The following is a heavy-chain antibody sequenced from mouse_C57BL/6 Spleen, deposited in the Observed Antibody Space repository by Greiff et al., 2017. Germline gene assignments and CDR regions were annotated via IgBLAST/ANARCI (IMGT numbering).Heavy chain of an antibody. Sequence: VKLMESGPGLVAPSQSLSITCTVSGFSLPSSAISWVRQPPGKGLEWLGVLWTGGGTNSHSALKSRLSISKDNSKSQVFLKMNSLQTDDTARYYCARTDGNYGAMDYWGQGTSVTVSS. J-gene: IGHJ4*01. CDR3: ARTDGNYGAMDY. CDR2: LWTGGGT. D-gene: IGHD2-1*01. CDR1: GFSLPSSA. V-gene: IGHV2-9-1*01.